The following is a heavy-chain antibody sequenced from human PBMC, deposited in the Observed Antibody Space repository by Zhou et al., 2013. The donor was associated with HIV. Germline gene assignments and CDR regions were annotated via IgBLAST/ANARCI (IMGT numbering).Heavy chain of an antibody. CDR1: GYTFNRYG. J-gene: IGHJ4*02. CDR3: ARAHHIAVAGAPFDY. D-gene: IGHD6-19*01. V-gene: IGHV1-18*01. Sequence: QVRLVQSGDEVKKPGASVKVSCKTTGYTFNRYGISCVRQAPGQGLEWMGWISGYNGNTNYAQKLQGRVTMTTDTSTSTAYMELKSLTSDDTAIYYCARAHHIAVAGAPFDYWGQGTLVTVSS. CDR2: ISGYNGNT.